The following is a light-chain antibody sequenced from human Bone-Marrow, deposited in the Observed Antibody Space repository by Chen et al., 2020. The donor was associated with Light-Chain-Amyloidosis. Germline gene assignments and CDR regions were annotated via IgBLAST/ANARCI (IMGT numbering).Light chain of an antibody. J-gene: IGLJ3*02. V-gene: IGLV3-21*02. Sequence: SYVLTQPSSVSVATGQTATIACGGNNIGSTSVHWYQQTPGQAPLLVVYDDSDRPSGIPEGLSGSNSGNTATLTISRVEAGDEADYYCQVWDRSSDRPVFGGGTKLTVL. CDR1: NIGSTS. CDR2: DDS. CDR3: QVWDRSSDRPV.